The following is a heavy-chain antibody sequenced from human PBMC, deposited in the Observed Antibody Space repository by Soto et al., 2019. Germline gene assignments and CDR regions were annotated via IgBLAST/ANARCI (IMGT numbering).Heavy chain of an antibody. V-gene: IGHV4-59*01. J-gene: IGHJ4*02. CDR2: IYYSGST. CDR3: ARGSYSSGWYLDY. D-gene: IGHD6-19*01. Sequence: SETLSLTCTVSGGSISSYYWSWIRQPPGKGLEWIGYIYYSGSTNYNPSLKSRVTISVDTSKNQFSLKLSSVTAADTAVYYCARGSYSSGWYLDYWGQGTLVTSPQ. CDR1: GGSISSYY.